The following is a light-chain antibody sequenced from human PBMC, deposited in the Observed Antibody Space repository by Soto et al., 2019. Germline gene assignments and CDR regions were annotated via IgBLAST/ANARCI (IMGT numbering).Light chain of an antibody. CDR3: QQYNSYWT. J-gene: IGKJ1*01. CDR2: GAS. V-gene: IGKV1-17*01. Sequence: DIQMTQSPSSLSASVGDRVTITCRASQGIGNDLGWYQQKPGKAPKRLIYGASILQSGVPSRFSGSGSGTAFTLTISSLQPEDFATYYCQQYNSYWTFGQGTKVEIK. CDR1: QGIGND.